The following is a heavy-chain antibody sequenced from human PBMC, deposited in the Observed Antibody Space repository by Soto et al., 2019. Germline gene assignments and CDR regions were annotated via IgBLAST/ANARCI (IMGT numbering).Heavy chain of an antibody. D-gene: IGHD1-26*01. J-gene: IGHJ4*02. V-gene: IGHV4-30-4*01. CDR1: GGSIRNGDYY. Sequence: QVQLQEWGPGLVKPSQTLSLTCTVSGGSIRNGDYYWGWIRQPPGKGLEWIGYVYYSGTTSYHPSLKRRVTISVDTSENEFSLRLSSVTAADTAVYYCVTVNLVGAAYYFDYWGPGTLVTVSS. CDR3: VTVNLVGAAYYFDY. CDR2: VYYSGTT.